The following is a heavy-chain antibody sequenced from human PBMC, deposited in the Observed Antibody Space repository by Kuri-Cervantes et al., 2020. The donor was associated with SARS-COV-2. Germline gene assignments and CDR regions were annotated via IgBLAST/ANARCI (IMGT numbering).Heavy chain of an antibody. CDR1: GFTFSSYA. Sequence: GGSLRLSCAASGFTFSSYAMHWVRQAPGKGLEWVAVISYDGSNKYYADSVKGRFTISRDNSKNTLYLQMNSLRAEDTAVYYCARQGGRAIYFDYWGQGTLVTVPS. D-gene: IGHD6-25*01. J-gene: IGHJ4*02. CDR2: ISYDGSNK. CDR3: ARQGGRAIYFDY. V-gene: IGHV3-30-3*01.